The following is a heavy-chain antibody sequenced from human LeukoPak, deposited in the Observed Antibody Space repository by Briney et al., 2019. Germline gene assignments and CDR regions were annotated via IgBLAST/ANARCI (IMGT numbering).Heavy chain of an antibody. Sequence: GGSQRLSCAASGFTFSSYGIHWVRQAPGKGLEWVAVISYDGSNKYYVDSVKGRFTISRDNSKNTLNLQMNSLRAEDTAVYYCAKMRTPTAHSGDAFDIWGQGTMVTVSS. D-gene: IGHD4-17*01. J-gene: IGHJ3*02. CDR3: AKMRTPTAHSGDAFDI. V-gene: IGHV3-30*18. CDR1: GFTFSSYG. CDR2: ISYDGSNK.